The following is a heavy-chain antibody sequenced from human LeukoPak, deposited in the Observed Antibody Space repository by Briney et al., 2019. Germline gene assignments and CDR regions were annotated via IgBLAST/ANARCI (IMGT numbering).Heavy chain of an antibody. V-gene: IGHV4-59*01. J-gene: IGHJ4*02. CDR3: ARGYCSGGSCYDFDY. D-gene: IGHD2-15*01. Sequence: SETLSLTCTVSGGSIRSYYWSWIRQPPGKGLEWIGYIYYSGSTNYNPSLKSRVTISVDTSKNQFSLKLSSVTAADTAVYYCARGYCSGGSCYDFDYWGQGTLVTVSS. CDR2: IYYSGST. CDR1: GGSIRSYY.